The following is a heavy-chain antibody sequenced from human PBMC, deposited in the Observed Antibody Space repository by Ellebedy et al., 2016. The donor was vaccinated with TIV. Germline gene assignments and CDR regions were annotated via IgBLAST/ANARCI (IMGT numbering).Heavy chain of an antibody. V-gene: IGHV4-38-2*02. CDR2: INHKGST. J-gene: IGHJ4*02. CDR3: ARILRGGSNGDYFDY. CDR1: AYSISSDNF. D-gene: IGHD3-3*01. Sequence: MPSETLSLTCTVSAYSISSDNFWGWIRQPAGRGPEWIGNINHKGSTYYNPSLKSRVTISVDKSRNQFSLSLISVTAADTALYYCARILRGGSNGDYFDYWGQGTQVTASS.